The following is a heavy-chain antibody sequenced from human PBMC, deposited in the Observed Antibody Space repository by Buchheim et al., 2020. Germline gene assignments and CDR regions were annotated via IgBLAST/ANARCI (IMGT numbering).Heavy chain of an antibody. V-gene: IGHV3-15*01. Sequence: EVQLVESGGGLVKPGGSLRLSCEASGFTFSNAWMSWVRQAPGKGLEGVGRIKSKTDGGTTDYAAPVKGRFTISRDDSKNTLYLQMNSLKTEDTAVYYCTTVGIVVPAASFPAGFSYYYGMDVWGQGTT. CDR3: TTVGIVVPAASFPAGFSYYYGMDV. CDR1: GFTFSNAW. J-gene: IGHJ6*02. D-gene: IGHD2-2*01. CDR2: IKSKTDGGTT.